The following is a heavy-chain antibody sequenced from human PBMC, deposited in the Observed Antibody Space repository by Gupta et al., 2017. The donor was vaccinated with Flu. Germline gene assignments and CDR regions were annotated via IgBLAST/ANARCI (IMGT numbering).Heavy chain of an antibody. D-gene: IGHD2-15*01. CDR2: IKRKTDGGTT. Sequence: TFSDAWMSWVRQAPGKGLEWVGRIKRKTDGGTTDFAAPVKGRFSLSRDNSKNSVFLQMNGLKTEDTAVYYCTTKPCSGNACLRIDYWGQGTLVTVSS. V-gene: IGHV3-15*01. J-gene: IGHJ4*02. CDR1: TFSDAW. CDR3: TTKPCSGNACLRIDY.